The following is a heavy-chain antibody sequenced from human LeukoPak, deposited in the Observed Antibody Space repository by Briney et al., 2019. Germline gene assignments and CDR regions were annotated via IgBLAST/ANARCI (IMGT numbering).Heavy chain of an antibody. Sequence: ASVKVSCKASGYTFTSYYMHWLRQAPGQGLEWMGMINPSGGSTSYAQKFQGRVTMTRDTSISTAYMELSRLRSDDTAVYYCARDFGFGSSGLLWFGEPYYYMDVWGKGTTVTVSS. J-gene: IGHJ6*03. CDR2: INPSGGST. CDR1: GYTFTSYY. D-gene: IGHD3-10*01. CDR3: ARDFGFGSSGLLWFGEPYYYMDV. V-gene: IGHV1-46*01.